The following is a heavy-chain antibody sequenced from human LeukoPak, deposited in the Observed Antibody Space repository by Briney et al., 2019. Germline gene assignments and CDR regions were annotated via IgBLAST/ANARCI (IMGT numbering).Heavy chain of an antibody. CDR3: AKAISGSYYLAYFDY. D-gene: IGHD1-26*01. CDR1: GFTFSSYA. J-gene: IGHJ4*02. Sequence: GGSLRLSCAASGFTFSSYAMSWVRQAPGKGLEWVSAISGSGGSTYYADSVKGRFTISRDNSRNTLYLQRNSLRAEDTAVYYCAKAISGSYYLAYFDYWGQGTLVTVSS. CDR2: ISGSGGST. V-gene: IGHV3-23*01.